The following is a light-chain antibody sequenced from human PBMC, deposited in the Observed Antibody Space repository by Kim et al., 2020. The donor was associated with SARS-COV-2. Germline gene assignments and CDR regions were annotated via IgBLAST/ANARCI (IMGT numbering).Light chain of an antibody. Sequence: RVTISCSGNTSSIGSNYVSWYQQLPGMAPKLLIYRNSQRPSGVPDRFSGSESGTSASLAISGLRPEDEADYYCATWDDSLSGLYVFGTGTKVTVL. CDR1: TSSIGSNY. CDR2: RNS. CDR3: ATWDDSLSGLYV. V-gene: IGLV1-47*01. J-gene: IGLJ1*01.